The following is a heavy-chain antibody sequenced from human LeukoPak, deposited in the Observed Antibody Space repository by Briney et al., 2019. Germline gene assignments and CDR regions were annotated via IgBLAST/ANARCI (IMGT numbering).Heavy chain of an antibody. Sequence: GGSLRLSCAASGFTFSSYSMSWVRQAPGKGLEWVSAISGSGGSTYYADSVKGRFTISRDNSKNTLYLQMNSLRAEDTAVYYCAKDQLNNLIAVSLDYWGQGTLVTVSS. D-gene: IGHD6-19*01. CDR1: GFTFSSYS. J-gene: IGHJ4*02. CDR3: AKDQLNNLIAVSLDY. V-gene: IGHV3-23*01. CDR2: ISGSGGST.